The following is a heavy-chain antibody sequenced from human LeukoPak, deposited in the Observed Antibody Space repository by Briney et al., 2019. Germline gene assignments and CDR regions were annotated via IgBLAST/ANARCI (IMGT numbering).Heavy chain of an antibody. CDR1: GFTFSSYA. V-gene: IGHV3-23*01. CDR3: AKAVYSSGWYGPFDY. J-gene: IGHJ4*02. CDR2: ISGSGGST. Sequence: PGGSLRLSCAASGFTFSSYAMSWVRQAPGKGLEWVSAISGSGGSTYYADFVKGRFTISRDNSKNTLYLQMNSLRAEDTAVYYCAKAVYSSGWYGPFDYWGQGTLVTVSS. D-gene: IGHD6-19*01.